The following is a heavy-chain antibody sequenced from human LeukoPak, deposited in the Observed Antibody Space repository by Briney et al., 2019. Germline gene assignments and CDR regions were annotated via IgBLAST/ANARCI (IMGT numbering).Heavy chain of an antibody. Sequence: GGSLRLSCAASGFTFAGHTMTWLRQAPGKGLEWVSIIGGRDDRTYYADSVKGRFTISRDNSKNTLYLQMNSLRAEDTAVYYCAKEAYWGQGTLVTVSS. CDR2: IGGRDDRT. V-gene: IGHV3-23*01. J-gene: IGHJ4*02. CDR3: AKEAY. CDR1: GFTFAGHT.